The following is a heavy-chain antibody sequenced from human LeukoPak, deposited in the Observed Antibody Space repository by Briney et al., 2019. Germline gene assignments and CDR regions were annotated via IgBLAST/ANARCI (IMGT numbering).Heavy chain of an antibody. CDR2: IRYDGSNK. CDR3: ANAPPDEGLLWFGETITDQTYFDY. V-gene: IGHV3-30*02. J-gene: IGHJ4*02. Sequence: PGGSLRLSCAASGFTFSSYGMHWVRQAPGKGMEWVAFIRYDGSNKYYADSVKGRFTISRDNSKNTLYLQMNSLRAEDTAVYYCANAPPDEGLLWFGETITDQTYFDYWGQGTLVTVSS. CDR1: GFTFSSYG. D-gene: IGHD3-10*01.